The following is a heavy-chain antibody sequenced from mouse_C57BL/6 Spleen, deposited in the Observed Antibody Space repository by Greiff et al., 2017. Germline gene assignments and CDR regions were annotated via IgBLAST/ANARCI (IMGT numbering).Heavy chain of an antibody. V-gene: IGHV7-3*01. CDR3: ARSPVITTAWYFDV. D-gene: IGHD1-1*01. CDR2: IRNKANGYTT. Sequence: EVQVVESGGGLVQPGGSLSLSCAASGFTFTDYYMSWVRQPPGKALEWLGFIRNKANGYTTEYSASVKGRFTISRDNSQSILYLQMNALRAEDSATYYCARSPVITTAWYFDVWGTGTTVTVSS. CDR1: GFTFTDYY. J-gene: IGHJ1*03.